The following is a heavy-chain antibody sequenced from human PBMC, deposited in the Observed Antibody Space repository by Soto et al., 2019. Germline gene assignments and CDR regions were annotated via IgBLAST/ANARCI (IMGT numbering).Heavy chain of an antibody. D-gene: IGHD1-26*01. CDR1: GFTFSSYA. CDR3: ARESGSYSSSVFDY. CDR2: ISYDGSTK. J-gene: IGHJ4*02. V-gene: IGHV3-30-3*01. Sequence: LGGSLRLSCAASGFTFSSYAIHWVRQAPGKGLEWVAVISYDGSTKYYADSVRGRFTVSRDNSKNTLSLQMNSLRAEDTAVYYCARESGSYSSSVFDYWGQGTLVSVSS.